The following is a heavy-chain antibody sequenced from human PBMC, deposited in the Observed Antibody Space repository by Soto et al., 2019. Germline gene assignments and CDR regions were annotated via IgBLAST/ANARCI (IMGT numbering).Heavy chain of an antibody. D-gene: IGHD1-26*01. Sequence: WGSLRLSCAGSGFSCSSYWMQWVRQGPGEGLAWVSSINGDGSITSYADSVEGRFTISRDNSKNMLYLQMNSLRAEDTAVYYCARAGVGATTFFGFLDYWGQGTLVTGSS. J-gene: IGHJ4*02. CDR1: GFSCSSYW. V-gene: IGHV3-74*01. CDR2: INGDGSIT. CDR3: ARAGVGATTFFGFLDY.